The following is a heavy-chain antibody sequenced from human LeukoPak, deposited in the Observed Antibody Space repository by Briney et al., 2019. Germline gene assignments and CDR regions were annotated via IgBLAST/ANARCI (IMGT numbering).Heavy chain of an antibody. V-gene: IGHV4-4*07. CDR2: IYTSGSP. J-gene: IGHJ6*02. CDR1: GGSLSSYY. Sequence: PSETLSLTCTASGGSLSSYYWSWIRQPAGKGLEWIGRIYTSGSPNYNPSLKSRVTMSVDTSKNQFSLKLSSVTAADTAVYYCARDSHDYGDYGYYYGMDVWGQGTTVTVSS. CDR3: ARDSHDYGDYGYYYGMDV. D-gene: IGHD4-17*01.